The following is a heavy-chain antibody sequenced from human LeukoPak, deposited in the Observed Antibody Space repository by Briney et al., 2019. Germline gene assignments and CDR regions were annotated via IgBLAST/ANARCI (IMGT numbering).Heavy chain of an antibody. V-gene: IGHV4-59*01. CDR1: GGSFSGYY. CDR2: IYYSGNI. D-gene: IGHD2-2*01. Sequence: ASETLSLTCAVYGGSFSGYYWSWIRQPPGKGLEWIGYIYYSGNINYNPSLKSRVTISVDTSKNQFSLKLSSVTAADTAVYYCARNPLGNCSSASCLRYWYFDLWGRGTLVTVSS. J-gene: IGHJ2*01. CDR3: ARNPLGNCSSASCLRYWYFDL.